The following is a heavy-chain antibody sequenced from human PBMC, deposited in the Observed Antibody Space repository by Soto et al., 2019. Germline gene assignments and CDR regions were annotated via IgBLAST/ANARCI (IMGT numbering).Heavy chain of an antibody. D-gene: IGHD2-8*01. V-gene: IGHV3-23*01. Sequence: GGSLRLSCAASGFTFSSYAMSWVCQAPGKGLEWVSAISGSGGSTYYADSVKGRFTISRDNSKNTLYLQVNSLRAEDTAVYYCAKEGGYYPIAGFDPWGQGTLVTVSS. CDR2: ISGSGGST. CDR3: AKEGGYYPIAGFDP. J-gene: IGHJ5*02. CDR1: GFTFSSYA.